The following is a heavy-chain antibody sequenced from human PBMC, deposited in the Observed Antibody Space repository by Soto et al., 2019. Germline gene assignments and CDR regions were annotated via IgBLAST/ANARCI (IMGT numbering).Heavy chain of an antibody. CDR1: GSGYTFTDYA. J-gene: IGHJ4*02. CDR3: ATLYSGYDWGYYDY. D-gene: IGHD5-12*01. CDR2: NNAGSGDT. Sequence: HVQLVQSGAEVKKPGASVKLSCKASGSGYTFTDYAVHWVRQAPGQSLEWMVWNNAGSGDTKYSERIQDRVTITRDTSASTASVELSSLRSEDTAVYYCATLYSGYDWGYYDYWGQGNLVSVSS. V-gene: IGHV1-3*01.